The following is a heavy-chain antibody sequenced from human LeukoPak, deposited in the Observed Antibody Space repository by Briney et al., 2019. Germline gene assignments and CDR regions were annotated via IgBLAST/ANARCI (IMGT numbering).Heavy chain of an antibody. Sequence: GGSLRLSCAASGFTFSSYEMNWVRQDPGKGREWVSYISSSGSTIYYADSVKGRFTISRDNAKNSLYLQMNSLRAEDTAVYYCAELGITMIGGVWGKGTTVTISS. CDR2: ISSSGSTI. J-gene: IGHJ6*04. CDR3: AELGITMIGGV. D-gene: IGHD3-10*02. V-gene: IGHV3-48*03. CDR1: GFTFSSYE.